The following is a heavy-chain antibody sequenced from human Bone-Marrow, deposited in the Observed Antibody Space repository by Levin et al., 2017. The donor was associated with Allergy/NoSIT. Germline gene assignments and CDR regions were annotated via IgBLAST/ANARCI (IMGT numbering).Heavy chain of an antibody. Sequence: GGSLRLSCAASGFTFNNYWMHWVRQTPGKGLVWVSRIKNDGRSTSYADSVKGRFTISRDNAKNMVYLQMNSLRAEDTAVYHCARELNGYDSSSSPGLWGPGTLVTVSS. CDR3: ARELNGYDSSSSPGL. J-gene: IGHJ2*01. CDR2: IKNDGRST. V-gene: IGHV3-74*01. CDR1: GFTFNNYW. D-gene: IGHD6-6*01.